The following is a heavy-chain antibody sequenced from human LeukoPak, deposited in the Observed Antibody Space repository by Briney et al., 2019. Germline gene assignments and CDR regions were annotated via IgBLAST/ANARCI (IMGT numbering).Heavy chain of an antibody. CDR2: INPNSGGT. CDR3: ARGSTNWGSDAFDI. CDR1: GYTFTGYY. J-gene: IGHJ3*02. Sequence: PGASVKVSCKASGYTFTGYYMHWVRQAPGQGLEWMGWINPNSGGTSYAQKFQGRVTMTRDTSISTAYMELSRLFSDDTAVYYCARGSTNWGSDAFDIWGQGTMVTVSS. V-gene: IGHV1-2*02. D-gene: IGHD2-2*01.